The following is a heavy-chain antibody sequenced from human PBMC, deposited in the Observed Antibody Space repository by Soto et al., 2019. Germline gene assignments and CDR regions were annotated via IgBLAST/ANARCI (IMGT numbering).Heavy chain of an antibody. CDR2: IKQDGSEK. J-gene: IGHJ6*02. D-gene: IGHD3-3*01. CDR3: AREAPPYYDFWSGYSVGGLWYYYGMDV. V-gene: IGHV3-7*05. Sequence: GGSLRLSCAASGFTFSSYWMSWVRQAPGKGLEWVANIKQDGSEKYYVDSVKGRFTISRDNAKNSLYLQMNSLRAEDTAVYYCAREAPPYYDFWSGYSVGGLWYYYGMDVWGQGTTVTVSS. CDR1: GFTFSSYW.